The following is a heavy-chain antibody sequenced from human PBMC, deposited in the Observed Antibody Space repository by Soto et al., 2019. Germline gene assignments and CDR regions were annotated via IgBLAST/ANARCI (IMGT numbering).Heavy chain of an antibody. J-gene: IGHJ6*03. D-gene: IGHD3-16*01. CDR2: ISSSSSYI. CDR1: GFTFSSYS. Sequence: GGSLRLSCAASGFTFSSYSMNWVRQAPGKGLEWVSSISSSSSYIYYADSVKGRFTISRDNAKNSLYLQMNSLRAEDTAVYYCARDGKEGLMITFGGVIFYYYMDVWGKGTTVTVSS. CDR3: ARDGKEGLMITFGGVIFYYYMDV. V-gene: IGHV3-21*01.